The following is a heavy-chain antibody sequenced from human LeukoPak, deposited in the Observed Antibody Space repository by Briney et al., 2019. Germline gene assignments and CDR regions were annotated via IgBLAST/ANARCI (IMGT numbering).Heavy chain of an antibody. CDR2: IIPIFGTA. CDR3: ARLPTSVTAGLDP. D-gene: IGHD1-20*01. V-gene: IGHV1-69*13. J-gene: IGHJ5*02. CDR1: GGTFSSYA. Sequence: ASGKVSCKASGGTFSSYAISWVRQAPGQGLEWMGGIIPIFGTANYAQKFQGRVTITADESTSTASMELSSLRSEDTAVYYCARLPTSVTAGLDPWGQGTLVTVSS.